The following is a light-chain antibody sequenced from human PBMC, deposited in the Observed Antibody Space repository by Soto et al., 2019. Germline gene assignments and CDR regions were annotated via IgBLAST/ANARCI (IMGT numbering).Light chain of an antibody. CDR2: WAS. V-gene: IGKV4-1*01. Sequence: DIVMTQSPDSLAVSLGERATINCKSSQSVLYSANNKNYLAWYQQKPGQPPKLLIYWASTRESGVPDRFSGSGSGTDFTLTISSLQAEDVAVYYCQQYYGTPPYTFGKGTKLEIK. CDR3: QQYYGTPPYT. CDR1: QSVLYSANNKNY. J-gene: IGKJ2*01.